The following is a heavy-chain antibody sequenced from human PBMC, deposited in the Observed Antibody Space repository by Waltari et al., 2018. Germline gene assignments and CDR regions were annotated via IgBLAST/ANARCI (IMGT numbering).Heavy chain of an antibody. CDR2: ISSSSSYI. D-gene: IGHD2-21*02. Sequence: EVQLVESGGGLVKPGGSLRLSCAASGFTFSSYSMNWVRQAPGKGLEWVSSISSSSSYIYYADSVKGRFTISRDNAKNSLYLQMNSLRAEDTAVYYCARDLTRYGGNSDFDYWGQGTLVTVSS. V-gene: IGHV3-21*01. CDR3: ARDLTRYGGNSDFDY. J-gene: IGHJ4*02. CDR1: GFTFSSYS.